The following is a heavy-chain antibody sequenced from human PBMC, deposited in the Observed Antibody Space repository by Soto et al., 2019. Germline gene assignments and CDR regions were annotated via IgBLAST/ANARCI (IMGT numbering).Heavy chain of an antibody. D-gene: IGHD3-10*01. J-gene: IGHJ4*02. CDR2: IYYSGST. CDR1: GGSISSSSYY. CDR3: ERHGVWFGELSAHFDY. V-gene: IGHV4-39*01. Sequence: PSETLSLTCTVSGGSISSSSYYWGWIRQPPGKGLEWIGSIYYSGSTYYNPSLKSRVTISVDTSKNQFSLKLSSVTATDTAVYYCERHGVWFGELSAHFDYWGQGTLVTV.